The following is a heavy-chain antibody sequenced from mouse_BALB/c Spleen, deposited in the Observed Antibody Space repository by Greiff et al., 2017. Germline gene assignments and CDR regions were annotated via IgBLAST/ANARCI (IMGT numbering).Heavy chain of an antibody. V-gene: IGHV2-9*02. Sequence: VMLVESGGGLVQPGGSLRLSCATSGFTFTDYYMSWVRQPPGKGLEWLGVIWAGGSTNYNSALMSRLSISKDNSKSQVFLKMNSLQTDDTAMYYCARDHGYDVDYWGQGTTLTVSS. J-gene: IGHJ2*01. D-gene: IGHD2-2*01. CDR2: IWAGGST. CDR1: GFTFTDYY. CDR3: ARDHGYDVDY.